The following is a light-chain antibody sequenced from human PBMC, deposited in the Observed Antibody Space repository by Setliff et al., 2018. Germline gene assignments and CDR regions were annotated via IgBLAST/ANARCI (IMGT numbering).Light chain of an antibody. V-gene: IGLV2-14*03. J-gene: IGLJ2*01. CDR1: SSDVGGYNY. CDR2: DVS. Sequence: QSVLTQPASVSGSPGQSITISCTGTSSDVGGYNYVSWYQQHPGKAPKLMIDDVSSRPSGVSNRFSGSKSGNTASLTISGLQAEDAADYYCSSYTSSSTLVFGGGTKVTVL. CDR3: SSYTSSSTLV.